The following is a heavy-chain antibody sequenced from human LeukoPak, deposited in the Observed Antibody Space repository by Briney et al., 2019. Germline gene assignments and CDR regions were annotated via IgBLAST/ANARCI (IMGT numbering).Heavy chain of an antibody. CDR1: GGSISSGGYY. CDR3: ARVLPHRHLRYGYYGRRGYAFDI. V-gene: IGHV4-31*03. J-gene: IGHJ3*02. CDR2: IYYSGST. Sequence: SETLSPTCTVSGGSISSGGYYWSWIRQHPGKGLEWIGYIYYSGSTYYNPSLKSRVIISVDTSKNQFSLKLSSVTAADMAVYYCARVLPHRHLRYGYYGRRGYAFDIWGQGTMVTVSS. D-gene: IGHD4-17*01.